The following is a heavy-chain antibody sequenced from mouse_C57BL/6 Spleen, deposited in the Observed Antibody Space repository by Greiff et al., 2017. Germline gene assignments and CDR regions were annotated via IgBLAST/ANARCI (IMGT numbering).Heavy chain of an antibody. CDR2: IHPNSGST. D-gene: IGHD2-5*01. J-gene: IGHJ3*01. CDR1: GYTFTSYW. V-gene: IGHV1-64*01. CDR3: ATYSNSLAY. Sequence: QVHVKQPGAELVKPGASVKLSCKASGYTFTSYWMHWVKQRPGQGLEWIGMIHPNSGSTNYNEKFKSKATLTVDKSSSTAYMQLSSLTSEDSAVYYCATYSNSLAYWGQGTLVTVSA.